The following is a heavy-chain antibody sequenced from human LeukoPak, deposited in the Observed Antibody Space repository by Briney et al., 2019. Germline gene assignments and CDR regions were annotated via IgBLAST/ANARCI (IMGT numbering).Heavy chain of an antibody. Sequence: PGGSLRLSCAASGFTFSSYGMHWVRQAPGKGLEWVAFIRYDGSNKYYADSVKGRFTISRDNSKNTLYLQMNSLRAEDTAVYYCAKELTYYYDSSGYPDYWGQGTLVTVSS. V-gene: IGHV3-30*02. J-gene: IGHJ4*02. CDR1: GFTFSSYG. CDR3: AKELTYYYDSSGYPDY. CDR2: IRYDGSNK. D-gene: IGHD3-22*01.